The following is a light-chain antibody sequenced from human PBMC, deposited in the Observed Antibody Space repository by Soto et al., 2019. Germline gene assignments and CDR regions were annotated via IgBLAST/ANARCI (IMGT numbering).Light chain of an antibody. CDR3: QKYNSAPLT. CDR1: QGISIY. V-gene: IGKV1-27*01. CDR2: AAS. J-gene: IGKJ4*01. Sequence: DIQMTQSPSSLSASVGDRVTITCRASQGISIYLAWFQQKPGKVPKLLIYAASTLQSGVQSRFSGSGSGTDFTLTISSLQPEDVATYYCQKYNSAPLTVGGGTKVEIK.